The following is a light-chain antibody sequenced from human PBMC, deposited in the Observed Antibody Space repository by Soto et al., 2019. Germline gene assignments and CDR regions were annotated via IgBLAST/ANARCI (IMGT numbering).Light chain of an antibody. V-gene: IGKV3-15*01. CDR2: GAS. CDR3: QQYNNWPVT. J-gene: IGKJ1*01. Sequence: EIVMTHSPATLSVSPGERATLSCRASQSVSSNLAWYQQKPGQAPRLLIYGASTRATGIPARFSGSGSGTEFTLTISSLQSEDFAVYYCQQYNNWPVTFGQGTKV. CDR1: QSVSSN.